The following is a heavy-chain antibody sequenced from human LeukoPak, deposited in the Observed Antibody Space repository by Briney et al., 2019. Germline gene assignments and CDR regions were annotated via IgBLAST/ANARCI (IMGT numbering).Heavy chain of an antibody. D-gene: IGHD3-22*01. Sequence: PGGSLRLSCAASGFSVRTKYVSWVRQAPGKGLEWVSVIYSGGTIRYADSVKGRFTISRDNSRDTLHLQMNSLRVDDTAVYYCVRAVHHLFSSDNSGYYGAAFDVWGQGTVVTVSS. CDR2: IYSGGTI. CDR1: GFSVRTKY. V-gene: IGHV3-53*01. CDR3: VRAVHHLFSSDNSGYYGAAFDV. J-gene: IGHJ3*01.